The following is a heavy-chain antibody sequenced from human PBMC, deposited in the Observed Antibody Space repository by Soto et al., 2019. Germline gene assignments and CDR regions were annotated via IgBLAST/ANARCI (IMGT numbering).Heavy chain of an antibody. Sequence: PSETLSLTCTVSAGSISSYYWSWIRQPPGKGLEWIGNIYYSGSTNYNPSLKSRVTISVDTSKNQIYLKLSSVTAADTAVYYCARFQSVAGSYYFDYWGQGTLVTVSS. CDR3: ARFQSVAGSYYFDY. CDR1: AGSISSYY. J-gene: IGHJ4*02. D-gene: IGHD6-19*01. V-gene: IGHV4-59*01. CDR2: IYYSGST.